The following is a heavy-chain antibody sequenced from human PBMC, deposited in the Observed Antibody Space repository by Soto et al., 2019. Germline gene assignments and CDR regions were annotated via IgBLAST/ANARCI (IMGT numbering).Heavy chain of an antibody. J-gene: IGHJ6*01. Sequence: GEPLKISGKGSGWNFTSNWISWVRQRPGKGLEWMGRIDPSDSFRDYSPSFQGHVTISADKSISTAYLQWSSLKASDTAIYYCARRTIFGSVSGMDVWGQGTPVTVSS. CDR2: IDPSDSFR. CDR3: ARRTIFGSVSGMDV. D-gene: IGHD3-3*01. V-gene: IGHV5-10-1*01. CDR1: GWNFTSNW.